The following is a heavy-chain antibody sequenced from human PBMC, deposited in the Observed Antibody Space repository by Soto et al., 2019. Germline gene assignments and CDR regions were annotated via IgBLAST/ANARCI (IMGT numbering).Heavy chain of an antibody. CDR1: GFTFSNAW. V-gene: IGHV3-15*01. Sequence: GGSLRLSCAASGFTFSNAWMSWVRQAPGKGLEWVGRIKSKTDGGTTDYAAPVKGRFTISRDDSKNTLYLQMNSLKTEDTAVYYCTTEFCSGGSCYSNLDFQHWGQGTLVTVSS. CDR2: IKSKTDGGTT. CDR3: TTEFCSGGSCYSNLDFQH. J-gene: IGHJ1*01. D-gene: IGHD2-15*01.